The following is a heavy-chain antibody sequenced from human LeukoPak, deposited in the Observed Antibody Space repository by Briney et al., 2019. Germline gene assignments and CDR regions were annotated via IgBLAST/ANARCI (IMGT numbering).Heavy chain of an antibody. CDR2: IKKDGSEK. J-gene: IGHJ6*02. CDR3: ARGIIGDNYYGLDV. D-gene: IGHD1-14*01. V-gene: IGHV3-7*01. CDR1: GFSVSHHW. Sequence: PGGSLRLSCAASGFSVSHHWMSWVRQAPGKGLEWVANIKKDGSEKYYGDPVEGRFTFSRDNAKNSVYLQMNSARAEDTAVYYCARGIIGDNYYGLDVWGQGTTVTVSS.